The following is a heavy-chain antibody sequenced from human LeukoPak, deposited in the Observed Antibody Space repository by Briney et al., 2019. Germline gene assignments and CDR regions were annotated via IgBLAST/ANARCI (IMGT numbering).Heavy chain of an antibody. J-gene: IGHJ4*02. CDR2: INHRGST. D-gene: IGHD3-10*01. CDR3: ARAFSTDYYGSGSHFDY. V-gene: IGHV4-34*01. CDR1: GGSFSGYY. Sequence: SETLSLTCAVYGGSFSGYYWSWIRQPPGKGLEWIGEINHRGSTNYNPSLKSRVTISVDTSKNQFSLKLSSVTAADTAVYYCARAFSTDYYGSGSHFDYWGQGTLVTVSS.